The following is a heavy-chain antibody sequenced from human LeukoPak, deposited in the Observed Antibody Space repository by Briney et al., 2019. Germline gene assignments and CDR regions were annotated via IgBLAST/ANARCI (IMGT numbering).Heavy chain of an antibody. D-gene: IGHD6-13*01. CDR3: ARDEAADGTNALDV. Sequence: ASVKVSCKASGFTFTDYYMHWVRQAPGQGLEWMGYIYPKSRDTNYEQNFQGRVTMTSDTSMSTVYMELTGLRSDDTAMYYCARDEAADGTNALDVWGQGTMVTVSS. CDR2: IYPKSRDT. CDR1: GFTFTDYY. J-gene: IGHJ3*01. V-gene: IGHV1-2*02.